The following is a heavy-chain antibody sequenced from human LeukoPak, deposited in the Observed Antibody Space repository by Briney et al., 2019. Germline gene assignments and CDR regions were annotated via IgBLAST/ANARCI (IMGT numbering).Heavy chain of an antibody. CDR3: TRDLSLLWFGDAFDI. CDR2: IRSKAYGGTT. J-gene: IGHJ3*02. V-gene: IGHV3-49*03. CDR1: GFTFGDYA. Sequence: PGGSLRLSCTASGFTFGDYAMSWFRQAPGKGLEWVGFIRSKAYGGTTEYAASVKGRFTISRDDSKSIAYLQMNSLKTEDTAVYYCTRDLSLLWFGDAFDIWGQGTMVTVSS. D-gene: IGHD3-10*01.